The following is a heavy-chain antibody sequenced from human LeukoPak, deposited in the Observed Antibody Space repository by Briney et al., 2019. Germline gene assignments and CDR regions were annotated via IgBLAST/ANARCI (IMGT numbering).Heavy chain of an antibody. CDR3: ATGARYYGDYA. D-gene: IGHD4-17*01. CDR2: IYYSGST. Sequence: SETLSLTCTVSGGSISSYYWSWLRQPPGKGLEWIGYIYYSGSTNYNPSLKSRVTISVDTSKNQFSLKLSSVTAADTAVYYCATGARYYGDYAWGQGALVTVSS. CDR1: GGSISSYY. V-gene: IGHV4-59*01. J-gene: IGHJ5*02.